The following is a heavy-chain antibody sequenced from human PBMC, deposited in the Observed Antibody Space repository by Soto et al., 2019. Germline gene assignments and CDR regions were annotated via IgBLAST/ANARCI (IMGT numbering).Heavy chain of an antibody. CDR3: DRSEVAGGFGY. CDR2: IYSGGST. D-gene: IGHD6-19*01. J-gene: IGHJ4*02. CDR1: GFTVSSNY. Sequence: GGSLRLSCAASGFTVSSNYMSWVRQAPGKGLEWVSVIYSGGSTYYADSVKGRFTISRDNSKNTLYLQMNSLRAEDTAVYYCDRSEVAGGFGYWGQGTLVTVSS. V-gene: IGHV3-53*01.